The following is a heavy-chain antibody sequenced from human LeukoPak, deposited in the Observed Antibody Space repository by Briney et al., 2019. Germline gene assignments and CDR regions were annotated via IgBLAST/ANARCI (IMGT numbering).Heavy chain of an antibody. CDR1: GFIFRNSA. D-gene: IGHD6-13*01. J-gene: IGHJ4*02. CDR3: TKGGRQHLSDY. CDR2: INSGAYYT. V-gene: IGHV3-23*01. Sequence: QPGGSLRLSCTASGFIFRNSAMTWVRQAPGKGVEWVSSINSGAYYTYYADSVEGRFTISRDDSKDTLYLQMNSLRAEDTALYYCTKGGRQHLSDYWGQGTLVTVSS.